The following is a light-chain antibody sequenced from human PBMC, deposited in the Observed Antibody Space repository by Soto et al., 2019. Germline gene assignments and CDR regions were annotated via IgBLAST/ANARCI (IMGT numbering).Light chain of an antibody. Sequence: QSALTQPASVSGSPGQSITISCTGTSSDVGRYNLVSWYQHHPGKAPKLMIFEVTKRPSGVSNRFSGSKSGNTASLTISGLQAEDEADYYCCSFAGYRTVVFGGGTKLTVL. CDR2: EVT. CDR3: CSFAGYRTVV. V-gene: IGLV2-23*02. J-gene: IGLJ2*01. CDR1: SSDVGRYNL.